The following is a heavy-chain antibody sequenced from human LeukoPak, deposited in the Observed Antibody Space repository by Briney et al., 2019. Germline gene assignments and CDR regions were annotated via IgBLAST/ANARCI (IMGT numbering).Heavy chain of an antibody. CDR1: GFTFSSYA. J-gene: IGHJ3*02. CDR3: ARGLFLSGYLDAFDI. Sequence: GGSLRLSCAASGFTFSSYAMSWVRQAPGKGLEWVSAISGSGGSTYYADSVKGRFTISRDNSKNTLYLQMNSLRVEDTAIYYCARGLFLSGYLDAFDIWGQGTVVTVSS. CDR2: ISGSGGST. D-gene: IGHD3-22*01. V-gene: IGHV3-23*01.